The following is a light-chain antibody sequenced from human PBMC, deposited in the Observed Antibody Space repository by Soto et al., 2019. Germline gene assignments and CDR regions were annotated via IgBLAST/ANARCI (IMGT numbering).Light chain of an antibody. Sequence: QSALTQPASVSGSRGQSITISCVGRNTDVGQDKSVSWYQQGPGKAPKLLIFEVTNRPSGVSSRFSGSRSGNTASLTISGLQPDDEGDYFCASYTDTDTLVLGTVTKGTVL. V-gene: IGLV2-14*01. CDR2: EVT. CDR1: NTDVGQDKS. J-gene: IGLJ1*01. CDR3: ASYTDTDTLV.